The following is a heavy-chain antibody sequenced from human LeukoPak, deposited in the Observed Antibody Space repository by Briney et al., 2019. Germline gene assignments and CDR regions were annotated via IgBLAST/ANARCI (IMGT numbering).Heavy chain of an antibody. CDR2: IIPIFGTA. J-gene: IGHJ4*02. D-gene: IGHD3-22*01. Sequence: ASVKVSCKASGGTFSSYAISWVRQAPGQGLGWMGGIIPIFGTANYAQKFQGRVTITADESTRTAYRELSNLRSEDTAVYYCARGNYYDSSGYYPGLDYWGQGTLVTVSS. CDR3: ARGNYYDSSGYYPGLDY. V-gene: IGHV1-69*13. CDR1: GGTFSSYA.